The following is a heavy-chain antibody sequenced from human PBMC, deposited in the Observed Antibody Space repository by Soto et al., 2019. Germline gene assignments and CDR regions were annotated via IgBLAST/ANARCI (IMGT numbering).Heavy chain of an antibody. J-gene: IGHJ6*02. D-gene: IGHD1-26*01. Sequence: EVQLLESGGGLVQPGGSLRLSCAASGFPFSTSAMNWVRQAPGKGLEWVSIISATSDAAYYAESVKGRFTSSRDNSKNTLYLQMNSLRPEDPAVYYCGKYSGSYPVYNGMNVWGQGTTVTVSS. CDR1: GFPFSTSA. CDR2: ISATSDAA. V-gene: IGHV3-23*01. CDR3: GKYSGSYPVYNGMNV.